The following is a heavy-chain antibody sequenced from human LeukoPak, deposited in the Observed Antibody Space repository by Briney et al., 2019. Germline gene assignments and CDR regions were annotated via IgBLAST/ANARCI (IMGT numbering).Heavy chain of an antibody. CDR3: AGSYGGNSDS. CDR2: IKQDGSEK. V-gene: IGHV3-7*02. J-gene: IGHJ4*02. CDR1: QFPFSSSW. D-gene: IGHD4-23*01. Sequence: GGSLRLSCAASQFPFSSSWMSWVRQAPGKGLEWVANIKQDGSEKYYVDSVKGRFTISRDNAKTSLYLQMNSLRAEDTAVCYCAGSYGGNSDSWGQGTLVTVSS.